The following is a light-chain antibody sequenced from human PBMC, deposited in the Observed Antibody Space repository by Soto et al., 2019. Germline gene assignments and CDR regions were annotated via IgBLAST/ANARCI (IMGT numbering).Light chain of an antibody. CDR1: QSINTF. V-gene: IGKV3-20*01. Sequence: EVLLTQSPATLSVSPGESVTLSCRARQSINTFLAWYQQKPGQAPRLLIYDASSRATGIPDRFSGSGSGTDFTLTISRLEPEDFAVYYCQQSGSSPWTFGQGTKVEIK. J-gene: IGKJ1*01. CDR2: DAS. CDR3: QQSGSSPWT.